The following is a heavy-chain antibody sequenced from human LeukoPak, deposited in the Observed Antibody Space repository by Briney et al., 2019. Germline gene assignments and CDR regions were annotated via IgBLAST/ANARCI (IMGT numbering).Heavy chain of an antibody. D-gene: IGHD5-18*01. CDR3: AREYSYGYYFDS. CDR1: GYTFSGYY. V-gene: IGHV1-2*06. CDR2: INPNSGGP. J-gene: IGHJ4*02. Sequence: ASVKVSCKASGYTFSGYYLQWVRQAPGQGLEWMGRINPNSGGPNFAQNFQGRVTMTRDTSITTAYMELSGLRSDDTAVYYCAREYSYGYYFDSWGQGTLVTVSS.